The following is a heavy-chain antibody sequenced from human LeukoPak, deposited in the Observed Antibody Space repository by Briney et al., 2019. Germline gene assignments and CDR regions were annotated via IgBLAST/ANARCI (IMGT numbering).Heavy chain of an antibody. J-gene: IGHJ4*02. CDR2: IYSSGST. CDR3: ARRKAKTPNYFDY. V-gene: IGHV4-59*08. CDR1: GGSISSYY. Sequence: SETLSLTCTVSGGSISSYYWSWIRQPPGKGLEWIGYIYSSGSTNYNPSLKSRVTISLDTSKNQFSLKLTSVTAADTAMYYCARRKAKTPNYFDYWGQGALVTVSS.